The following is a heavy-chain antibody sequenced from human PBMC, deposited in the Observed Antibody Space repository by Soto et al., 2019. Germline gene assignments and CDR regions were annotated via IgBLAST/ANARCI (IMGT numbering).Heavy chain of an antibody. Sequence: QLHLQESGPGLVKPSETLSLTCSVSGGSISSSSNYWGWIRQPPGEGLEWIGTISHSGSTYYNPSLKSRVTISADTSKTQFSLKLTSVAAADTAVFYCVGFHVGTMLQYWGQGTLVTVSS. CDR3: VGFHVGTMLQY. J-gene: IGHJ1*01. CDR2: ISHSGST. D-gene: IGHD1-7*01. V-gene: IGHV4-39*01. CDR1: GGSISSSSNY.